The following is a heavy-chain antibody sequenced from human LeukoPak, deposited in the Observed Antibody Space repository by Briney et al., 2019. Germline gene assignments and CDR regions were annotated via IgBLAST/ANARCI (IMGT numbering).Heavy chain of an antibody. Sequence: QAGGSLRLSCAASGFTFSSNEMDWVRQAPGKGLEWLSYISGSGSTKYYADSVKGRFTISRDNAKNSLYLQMNSLRAEDTAVYYCARGRSCSGSSCEALFDYWGQGTLVTVSS. D-gene: IGHD2-15*01. V-gene: IGHV3-48*03. J-gene: IGHJ4*02. CDR1: GFTFSSNE. CDR2: ISGSGSTK. CDR3: ARGRSCSGSSCEALFDY.